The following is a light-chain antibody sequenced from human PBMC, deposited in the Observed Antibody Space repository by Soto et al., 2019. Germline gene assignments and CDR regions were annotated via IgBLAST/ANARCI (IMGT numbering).Light chain of an antibody. CDR1: QSVSSNY. CDR2: GSS. CDR3: QQYGSSPPYT. Sequence: EIVLTQSPGTLSLSPGERATLSCRASQSVSSNYLTWYQQKPGQAPRLLIFGSSDRAAGIPERFSGSGSGTAFILTISRLEPEDFAVYYCQQYGSSPPYTFGQGTKLEIK. J-gene: IGKJ2*01. V-gene: IGKV3-20*01.